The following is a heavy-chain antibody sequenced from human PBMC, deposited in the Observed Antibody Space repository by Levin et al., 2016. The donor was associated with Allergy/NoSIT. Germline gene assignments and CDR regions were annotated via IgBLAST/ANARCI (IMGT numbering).Heavy chain of an antibody. J-gene: IGHJ4*02. D-gene: IGHD4-17*01. CDR2: MNPNSGNT. CDR1: GYTFTSYD. CDR3: ARGLLRRYGDRRGYYFDY. V-gene: IGHV1-8*01. Sequence: ASVKVSCKASGYTFTSYDINWVRQATGQGLEWMGWMNPNSGNTGYAQKFQGRVTMTRNTSISTAYMELSSLRSEDTAVYYCARGLLRRYGDRRGYYFDYWGQGTLVTVSS.